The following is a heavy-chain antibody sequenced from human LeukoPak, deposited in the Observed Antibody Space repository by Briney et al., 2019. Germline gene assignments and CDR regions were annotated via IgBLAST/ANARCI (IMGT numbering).Heavy chain of an antibody. CDR1: GFTFSNYA. CDR2: ISISGGTT. D-gene: IGHD3-10*01. Sequence: GESLRLSCAASGFTFSNYAMNWVRQAPGKGLEWVSSISISGGTTYYADCVKGRFTISRDNSKNTLYLQMNSLRADDTAVYYCAKDSTFYGSGSHFDYWGQGTLVTVSS. V-gene: IGHV3-23*01. J-gene: IGHJ4*02. CDR3: AKDSTFYGSGSHFDY.